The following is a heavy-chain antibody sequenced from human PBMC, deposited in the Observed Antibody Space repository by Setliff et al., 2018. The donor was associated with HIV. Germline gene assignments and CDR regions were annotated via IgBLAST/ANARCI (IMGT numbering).Heavy chain of an antibody. J-gene: IGHJ4*02. V-gene: IGHV1-2*02. D-gene: IGHD1-1*01. CDR2: ISPDNGNR. CDR1: GYTFTDYF. CDR3: ARQLSNSFDY. Sequence: ASVKVSCKSSGYTFTDYFMHWVRQAPGQGLEWMGWISPDNGNRRIQRRFQGRVTMTRDTSINTAYMELSGLTSDDTAVYYCARQLSNSFDYWGQGALVTVSS.